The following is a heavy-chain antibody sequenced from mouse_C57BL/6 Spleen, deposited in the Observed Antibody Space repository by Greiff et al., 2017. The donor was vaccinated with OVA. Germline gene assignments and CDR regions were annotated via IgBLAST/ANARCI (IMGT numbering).Heavy chain of an antibody. CDR3: ARTTRFAY. CDR2: INPRTGGT. CDR1: GYSFTGYY. Sequence: EVQLQQSGPELVKPGASVKISCKASGYSFTGYYMNWVKHSPEESLEWIGEINPRTGGTTYNQKFTATATLTVDTSSSTAYMQLKSLTAEDSAVYYCARTTRFAYWGQGTLVTVSA. J-gene: IGHJ3*01. D-gene: IGHD1-1*01. V-gene: IGHV1-42*01.